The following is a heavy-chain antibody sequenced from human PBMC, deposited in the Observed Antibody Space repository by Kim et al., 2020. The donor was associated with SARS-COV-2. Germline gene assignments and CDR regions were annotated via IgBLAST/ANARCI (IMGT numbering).Heavy chain of an antibody. V-gene: IGHV3-53*01. Sequence: GGSLRLSCAASGFTVSSNYMSWVRQAPGKGLEWVSVIYGGGSTDYADAVKGRFTISRDNSKNTLYLQMNSLRAEDTAVYYCARADSGSYYRWGNWGQGTPVIVSS. D-gene: IGHD3-10*01. CDR2: IYGGGST. CDR3: ARADSGSYYRWGN. J-gene: IGHJ4*02. CDR1: GFTVSSNY.